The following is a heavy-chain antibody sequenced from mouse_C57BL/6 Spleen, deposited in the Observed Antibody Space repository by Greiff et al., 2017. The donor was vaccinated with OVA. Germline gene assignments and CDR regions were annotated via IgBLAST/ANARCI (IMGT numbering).Heavy chain of an antibody. Sequence: VQLQQSGPELVKPGASVKMSCKASGYTFTDYNMHWVKQSHGKSLEWIGYINPNNGGTSYNQKFKGKATLTVNKSSSTAYMELRSLTSEDSAVYYCARAYYSNYYAMDYWGQGTSVTVSS. CDR1: GYTFTDYN. V-gene: IGHV1-22*01. J-gene: IGHJ4*01. D-gene: IGHD2-5*01. CDR2: INPNNGGT. CDR3: ARAYYSNYYAMDY.